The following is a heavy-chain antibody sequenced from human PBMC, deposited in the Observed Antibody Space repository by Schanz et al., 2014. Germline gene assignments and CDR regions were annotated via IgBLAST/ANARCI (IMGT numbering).Heavy chain of an antibody. CDR3: AKDLLYGAPMPLNHLDY. CDR1: GFTFSSYA. J-gene: IGHJ4*02. Sequence: EQLVESGGGLVQPGGSLRLSCAASGFTFSSYAMSWVRQAPGKGLEWVSGISGSGGSTYYADSVKGRFTISRDNSKNTLYLQMNSLRAEDTAVYYCAKDLLYGAPMPLNHLDYWGQGTLVTVSS. V-gene: IGHV3-23*04. CDR2: ISGSGGST. D-gene: IGHD2-2*01.